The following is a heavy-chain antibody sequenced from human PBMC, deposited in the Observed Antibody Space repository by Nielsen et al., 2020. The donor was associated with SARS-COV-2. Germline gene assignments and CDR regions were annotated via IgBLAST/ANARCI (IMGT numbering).Heavy chain of an antibody. CDR3: ARVGARGCSSTSCRGWFDP. Sequence: GESLKISCAASGFTFSSYWMSWVRQAPGKGLEWVANIKQDGSEKYYVDSVKGRFTISRDNAKNSLYLQMNSLRAEDTAVYYCARVGARGCSSTSCRGWFDPWGQGTLVTVSS. J-gene: IGHJ5*02. V-gene: IGHV3-7*01. CDR2: IKQDGSEK. D-gene: IGHD2-2*01. CDR1: GFTFSSYW.